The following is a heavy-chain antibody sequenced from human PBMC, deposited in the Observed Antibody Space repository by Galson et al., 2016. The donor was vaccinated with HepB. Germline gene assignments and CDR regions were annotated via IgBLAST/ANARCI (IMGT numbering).Heavy chain of an antibody. CDR2: TYYRSKWYT. Sequence: CAISGDSVSSNSAAWNWIRQSPSRGLEWLGRTYYRSKWYTDYAVSVKSRITINPDTSKNQFSLQLNSVTPEDTAVYFCARAHMSERLLGWLLTPYDAFDVWGQGALVTVS. CDR1: GDSVSSNSAA. CDR3: ARAHMSERLLGWLLTPYDAFDV. J-gene: IGHJ3*01. V-gene: IGHV6-1*01. D-gene: IGHD3-3*01.